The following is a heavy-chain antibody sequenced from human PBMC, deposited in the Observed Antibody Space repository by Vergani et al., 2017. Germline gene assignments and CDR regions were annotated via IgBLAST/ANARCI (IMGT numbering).Heavy chain of an antibody. J-gene: IGHJ4*02. Sequence: EVQLVESGGGLVQPGGSLRLSCAASGFTFSSYWMSWVRQAPGKGLEWVSLISGDGGSTYYADSVKGRFTISRDNSKNSLYLQMNSLRTEDTALYYCAKAGYFDWLSTLDYWGQGTLVTVSS. CDR2: ISGDGGST. CDR1: GFTFSSYW. CDR3: AKAGYFDWLSTLDY. V-gene: IGHV3-43*02. D-gene: IGHD3-9*01.